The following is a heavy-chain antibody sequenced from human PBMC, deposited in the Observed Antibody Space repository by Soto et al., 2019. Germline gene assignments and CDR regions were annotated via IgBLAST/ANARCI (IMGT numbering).Heavy chain of an antibody. CDR2: IYYRGST. CDR1: GGSISSGDYY. J-gene: IGHJ6*02. D-gene: IGHD1-1*01. Sequence: SETLSLTCTVSGGSISSGDYYWIWIRQPPGKALEWIGHIYYRGSTYYNPSLKSRLSMSVDTSKSQFSLKLSSVTAVDTALYYCARVAWRRYYYGMDVWGQGTPVTVSS. V-gene: IGHV4-30-4*01. CDR3: ARVAWRRYYYGMDV.